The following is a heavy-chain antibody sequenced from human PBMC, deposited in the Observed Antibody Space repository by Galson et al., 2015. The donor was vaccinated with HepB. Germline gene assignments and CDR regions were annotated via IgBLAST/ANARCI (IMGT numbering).Heavy chain of an antibody. CDR3: ARGGGYCSSTSCYGHGMDV. CDR1: GYTFTGYY. CDR2: INPNRGGT. J-gene: IGHJ6*02. Sequence: SVKVSCKASGYTFTGYYMHWVRQAPGQGLEWMGWINPNRGGTNYAQKFQGWVTMTRDTSISTAYMELSRLRSDDTAVYYWARGGGYCSSTSCYGHGMDVWGQGTTVTVSS. V-gene: IGHV1-2*04. D-gene: IGHD2-2*01.